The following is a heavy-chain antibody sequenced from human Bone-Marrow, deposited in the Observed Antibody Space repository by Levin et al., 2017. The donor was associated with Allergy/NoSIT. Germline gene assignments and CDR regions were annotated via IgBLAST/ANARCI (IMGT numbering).Heavy chain of an antibody. CDR1: GFAFNTKW. Sequence: GESLKISCAASGFAFNTKWMHWVRQAPGKGLVWVAHINTDGSDTNYADSVKGRFTISRDNAKTVLFLQMNSLRADDTAVYYCARGACASASCLDSWGQGTLVTVSS. CDR2: INTDGSDT. J-gene: IGHJ5*01. CDR3: ARGACASASCLDS. V-gene: IGHV3-74*01. D-gene: IGHD2-15*01.